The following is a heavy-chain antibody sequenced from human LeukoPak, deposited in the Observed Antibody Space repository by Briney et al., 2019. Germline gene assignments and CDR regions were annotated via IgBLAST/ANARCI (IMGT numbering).Heavy chain of an antibody. Sequence: PGGSLRLSCAASGFTVSSNYMSWVRQAPGKGLEWVSVIYSGGSTYYADSVKGRFAISRDNSKNTLYLQMGSLRAEDTALYYCAKDLYYYDSSAPGWGQGTLVTVSS. V-gene: IGHV3-53*05. CDR2: IYSGGST. CDR1: GFTVSSNY. CDR3: AKDLYYYDSSAPG. J-gene: IGHJ4*02. D-gene: IGHD3-22*01.